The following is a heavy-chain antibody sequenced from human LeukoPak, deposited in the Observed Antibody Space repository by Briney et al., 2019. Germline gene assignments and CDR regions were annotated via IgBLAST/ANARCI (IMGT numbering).Heavy chain of an antibody. D-gene: IGHD3-22*01. J-gene: IGHJ4*02. V-gene: IGHV5-51*01. CDR1: GYSFTSYW. Sequence: GESLKISCKGSGYSFTSYWVGWVRQMPGKGLEWMGIIYPGDSDTRYSPSFQGQVTISADKSISTAYLQWSSLKAPDTAMYYCARPVRYDTYYFDYWGQGTLVTVSS. CDR3: ARPVRYDTYYFDY. CDR2: IYPGDSDT.